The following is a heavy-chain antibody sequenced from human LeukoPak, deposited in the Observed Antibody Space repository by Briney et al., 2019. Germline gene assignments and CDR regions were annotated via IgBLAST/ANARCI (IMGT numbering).Heavy chain of an antibody. J-gene: IGHJ4*02. D-gene: IGHD2-15*01. CDR3: AKVIGGSSAWYARGFDY. Sequence: GGSLRLSCAASGFTLRTYGMHWVRQAPGKGLEWVAFIRNDESNKYYADSVKGRFTVSRDNSKNTLYLQMNSLRAEDTAVYFCAKVIGGSSAWYARGFDYWGQGTLVTVSS. V-gene: IGHV3-30*02. CDR1: GFTLRTYG. CDR2: IRNDESNK.